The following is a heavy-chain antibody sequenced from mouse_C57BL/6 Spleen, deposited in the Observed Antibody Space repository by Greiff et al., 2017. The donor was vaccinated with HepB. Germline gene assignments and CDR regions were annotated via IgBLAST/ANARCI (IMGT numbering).Heavy chain of an antibody. Sequence: EVQLVESGGGLVKPGGSLKLSCAASGFTFSSYTMSWVRQTPEKRLEWVATISGGGGNTYYPDSVKGRFTISRDNAKNTLYLQMSSLRSEDTALYYCATYYYGSSHVYAMDYWGQGTSVTVSS. D-gene: IGHD1-1*01. CDR3: ATYYYGSSHVYAMDY. CDR2: ISGGGGNT. V-gene: IGHV5-9*01. J-gene: IGHJ4*01. CDR1: GFTFSSYT.